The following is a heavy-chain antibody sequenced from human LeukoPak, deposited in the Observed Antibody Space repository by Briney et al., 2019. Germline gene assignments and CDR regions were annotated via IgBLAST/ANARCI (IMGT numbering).Heavy chain of an antibody. CDR2: IIPIFGTA. V-gene: IGHV1-69*13. CDR3: ARETEAAGTHIGAFDI. J-gene: IGHJ3*02. D-gene: IGHD6-13*01. Sequence: SVKVSCKASGGTFSSYAISWVRQAPGQGLEWMGGIIPIFGTANYAQKFQGRVTITADESTSTAYMELSSLRSEDTAVYYCARETEAAGTHIGAFDIWGQGTMVTVSS. CDR1: GGTFSSYA.